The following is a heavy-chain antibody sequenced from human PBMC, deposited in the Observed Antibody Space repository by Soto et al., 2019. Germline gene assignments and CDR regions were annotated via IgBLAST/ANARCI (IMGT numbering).Heavy chain of an antibody. CDR1: GFTFSSYG. CDR3: ARDDDYGDYLPAFDY. Sequence: GGSLRLSCAASGFTFSSYGMHWVRQAPGKGLEWVAVIWYDGSNKYYADSVKGRFTISRDNSKNTLYLQMNSLRAEDTAVYYCARDDDYGDYLPAFDYWGQGTLVTVSS. CDR2: IWYDGSNK. J-gene: IGHJ4*02. D-gene: IGHD4-17*01. V-gene: IGHV3-33*01.